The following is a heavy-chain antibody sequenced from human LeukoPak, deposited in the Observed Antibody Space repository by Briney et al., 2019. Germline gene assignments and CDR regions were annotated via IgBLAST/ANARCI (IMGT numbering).Heavy chain of an antibody. CDR2: ISVSGGST. CDR1: GFPLSSYA. D-gene: IGHD3-3*01. Sequence: GGSLRLSCAASGFPLSSYAMSWVRQAPGKGLEWVSGISVSGGSTYYADSVKGRFTISRDNSKNTLYLQMNSLRAEDTAVYNCAIRPGYYYGMDVWGQGTTVTVSS. J-gene: IGHJ6*02. V-gene: IGHV3-23*01. CDR3: AIRPGYYYGMDV.